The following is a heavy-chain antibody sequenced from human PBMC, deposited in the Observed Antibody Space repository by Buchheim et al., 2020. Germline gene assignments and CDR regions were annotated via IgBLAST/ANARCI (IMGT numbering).Heavy chain of an antibody. CDR3: ARSRTAGTYYFDY. CDR1: GFSFSSYT. CDR2: IGSSGSAK. D-gene: IGHD6-19*01. Sequence: EVQLVESGGGLVQPGGSLRLSCAASGFSFSSYTMNWVRQAPGKGLEWVSYIGSSGSAKYYADSVEGRFTISRDNANNSLYLQMNSRRVEDTAVYYCARSRTAGTYYFDYWGQGAL. J-gene: IGHJ4*02. V-gene: IGHV3-48*01.